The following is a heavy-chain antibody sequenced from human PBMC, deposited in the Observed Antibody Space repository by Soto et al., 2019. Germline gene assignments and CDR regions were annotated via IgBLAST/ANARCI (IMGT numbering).Heavy chain of an antibody. CDR1: GLTFNRCW. D-gene: IGHD2-15*01. Sequence: WGSLRLSFAASGLTFNRCWMHWVRHAPGKGLVWVSKINNDGSNTNYADSVKGRFTISRDNDKITLFLQMNSLRDEDTAVYYCAREFCSGGNCSTYYFHXWGQGIPVAGSX. V-gene: IGHV3-74*01. J-gene: IGHJ1*01. CDR3: AREFCSGGNCSTYYFHX. CDR2: INNDGSNT.